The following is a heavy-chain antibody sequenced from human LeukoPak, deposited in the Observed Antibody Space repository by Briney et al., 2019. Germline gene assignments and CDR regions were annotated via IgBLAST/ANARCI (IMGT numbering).Heavy chain of an antibody. D-gene: IGHD5/OR15-5a*01. V-gene: IGHV3-33*01. CDR1: GFTFCSNG. CDR2: IWYDGSKK. J-gene: IGHJ4*02. CDR3: ARIQGVSTFDY. Sequence: PGRSLTLSCAASGFTFCSNGMQWVRQAPGKGLEWVALIWYDGSKKYYADSVKGRFTISRDNSENTLYLQLNSLRAEDTAIYYCARIQGVSTFDYWGQGTLVTVSS.